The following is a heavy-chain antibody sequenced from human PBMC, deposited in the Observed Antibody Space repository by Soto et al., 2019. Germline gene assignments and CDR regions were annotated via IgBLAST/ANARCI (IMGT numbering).Heavy chain of an antibody. V-gene: IGHV3-66*01. CDR3: AKRDLTTYALDV. CDR1: GFTVSSNY. CDR2: LYIGGLT. Sequence: EVQVVESGGGLVQPGGSLRLSCAASGFTVSSNYVSWVRQAPGKGLEWVSLLYIGGLTDYADSVKDRFTISRDSSKNTVYLQMNSLRLEDTAVYYCAKRDLTTYALDVWGQGTMVTVSS. J-gene: IGHJ3*01. D-gene: IGHD3-22*01.